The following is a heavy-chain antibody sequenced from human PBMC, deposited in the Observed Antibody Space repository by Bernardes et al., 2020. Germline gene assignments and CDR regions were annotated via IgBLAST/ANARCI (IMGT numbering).Heavy chain of an antibody. CDR2: IYRDDDK. CDR3: AHSPRIWGSSLEGWFDP. CDR1: VFSLSTSRVG. V-gene: IGHV2-5*02. J-gene: IGHJ5*02. Sequence: SGPTLVKLTHPRTLTCTFSVFSLSTSRVGVGWIRQPPGKPLEWLALIYRDDDKCYSPSLKNRLTITKDTSKNQVVLTMTNMDPVDTATYYCAHSPRIWGSSLEGWFDPWGQGTLVTVSS. D-gene: IGHD6-6*01.